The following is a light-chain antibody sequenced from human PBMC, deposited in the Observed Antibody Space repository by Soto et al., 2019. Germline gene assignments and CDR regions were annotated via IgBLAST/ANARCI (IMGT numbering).Light chain of an antibody. CDR2: GAS. Sequence: EIVLTQSPGTLSFSPAESATLSCKASQRVSSSYLAWYQQKPGQAPRLLLYGASSRATGIPDRFSGSGSGTDFTLTISRLEPEDFAVYYCQQYGSSPLWTFGQGTKVDI. CDR1: QRVSSSY. V-gene: IGKV3-20*01. J-gene: IGKJ1*01. CDR3: QQYGSSPLWT.